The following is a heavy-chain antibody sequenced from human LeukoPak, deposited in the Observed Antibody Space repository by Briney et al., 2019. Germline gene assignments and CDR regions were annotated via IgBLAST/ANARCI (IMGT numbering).Heavy chain of an antibody. Sequence: GGSLRLPCAASGFTFDDYAMHWVRQAPGKGLEWVSLISGDGGSTYYADSVKGRFTISRDNSKNSLYLQMNSLRTEDTALYYCAKVIEEQLETLFDYWGQGTLVTVSS. CDR2: ISGDGGST. D-gene: IGHD6-6*01. J-gene: IGHJ4*02. CDR3: AKVIEEQLETLFDY. CDR1: GFTFDDYA. V-gene: IGHV3-43*02.